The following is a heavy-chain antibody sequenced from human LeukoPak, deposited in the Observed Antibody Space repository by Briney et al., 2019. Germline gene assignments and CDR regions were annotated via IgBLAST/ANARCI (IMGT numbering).Heavy chain of an antibody. CDR2: IYYSGST. J-gene: IGHJ4*02. V-gene: IGHV4-59*01. CDR3: ARGYSGDFDY. D-gene: IGHD2-15*01. Sequence: PSETLSLTCTVSGDSISSSYWSWIRQPPGKGLEWIGYIYYSGSTNSNPSRKSRVTISVDTSKSQFSLKLTSVTAADTAVYYCARGYSGDFDYWGQGTLVTVSS. CDR1: GDSISSSY.